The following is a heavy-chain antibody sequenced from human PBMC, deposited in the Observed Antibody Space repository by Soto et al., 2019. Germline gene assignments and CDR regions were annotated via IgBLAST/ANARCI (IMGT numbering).Heavy chain of an antibody. CDR1: GYTFTSYG. Sequence: ASVKVSCKASGYTFTSYGISWVRQAPGQGLEWVGWIHTYNGNRNFPQKFQGRVTLTTDTSTSTAYMELRSLRSDDTAVYYCARDSDYNIAYWGQGTLVTVSS. D-gene: IGHD4-4*01. J-gene: IGHJ4*02. CDR3: ARDSDYNIAY. V-gene: IGHV1-18*01. CDR2: IHTYNGNR.